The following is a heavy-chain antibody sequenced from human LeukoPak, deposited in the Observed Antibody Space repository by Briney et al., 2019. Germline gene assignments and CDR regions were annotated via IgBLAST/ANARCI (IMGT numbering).Heavy chain of an antibody. CDR1: GGTFSSYA. V-gene: IGHV1-69*05. D-gene: IGHD5-18*01. CDR2: IIPIFGTA. J-gene: IGHJ4*02. Sequence: SVKVSCKASGGTFSSYAISWVRQAPGQGLEWMGRIIPIFGTANYAQKFQGRVTITTDESTSTAYMELSSLRSEDTAVYYCARDREGYSSYGILDYWGQGTLVTVSS. CDR3: ARDREGYSSYGILDY.